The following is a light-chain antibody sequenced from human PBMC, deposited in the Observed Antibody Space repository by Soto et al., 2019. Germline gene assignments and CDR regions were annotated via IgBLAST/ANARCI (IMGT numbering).Light chain of an antibody. CDR1: SSDVGGYNY. Sequence: QSALTQPASVSGSPGQSITISCTGTSSDVGGYNYVSWYQQHPGKAPKHMIYEVSNRPSEVSNRFSGSKSGNTASLTISGLQAEDEGNYYCSSYTSGSTLVVFGGGTKLTVL. V-gene: IGLV2-14*01. CDR3: SSYTSGSTLVV. CDR2: EVS. J-gene: IGLJ2*01.